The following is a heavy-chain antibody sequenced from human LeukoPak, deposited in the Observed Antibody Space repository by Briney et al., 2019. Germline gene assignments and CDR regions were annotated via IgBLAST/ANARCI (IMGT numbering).Heavy chain of an antibody. CDR3: ARDKRERIAVAGWGVDWFDP. Sequence: RRASVKVSCKASGYTFTSYGISWVRQAPGQGLEWMGWISAYNGNTNYAQKLQGRVTMTTDTSTSTAYMELRSLRSDDTAVYYCARDKRERIAVAGWGVDWFDPWGQGTLVTVSS. CDR1: GYTFTSYG. CDR2: ISAYNGNT. D-gene: IGHD6-19*01. V-gene: IGHV1-18*01. J-gene: IGHJ5*02.